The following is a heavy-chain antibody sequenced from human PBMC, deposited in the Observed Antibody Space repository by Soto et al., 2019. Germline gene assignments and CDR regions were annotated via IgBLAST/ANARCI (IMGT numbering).Heavy chain of an antibody. V-gene: IGHV4-4*02. CDR1: GGSISSSNW. D-gene: IGHD2-15*01. Sequence: QVQLQESGPGLVKPSGTLSLTCAVSGGSISSSNWWSWVRQPPGKGLEWIGEIYHSGSTNYNPSLKSRVTISVDKSKNQFSLKLSSVTAADTAVSYCASRKGYCSGGSCYSDWGQGTLVTVSS. J-gene: IGHJ4*02. CDR2: IYHSGST. CDR3: ASRKGYCSGGSCYSD.